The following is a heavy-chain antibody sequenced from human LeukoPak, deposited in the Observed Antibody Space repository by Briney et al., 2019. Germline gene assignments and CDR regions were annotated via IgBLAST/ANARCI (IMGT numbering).Heavy chain of an antibody. Sequence: PGGSLRLSCAASGFTFSGYGMNWVRQAPGKGLQWVSSISSSSTYIYYADSVQGRFTISRDNAKNSLYLQMNSLKTEDTAVYYCTTAGASGSYWVDYWGQGTLVAVSS. CDR3: TTAGASGSYWVDY. CDR2: ISSSSTYI. CDR1: GFTFSGYG. J-gene: IGHJ4*02. D-gene: IGHD1-26*01. V-gene: IGHV3-21*03.